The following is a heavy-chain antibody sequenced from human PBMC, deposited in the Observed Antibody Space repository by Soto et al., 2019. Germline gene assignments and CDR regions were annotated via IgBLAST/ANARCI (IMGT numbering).Heavy chain of an antibody. D-gene: IGHD5-18*01. V-gene: IGHV4-31*03. CDR2: IYYSGST. J-gene: IGHJ4*02. Sequence: SETLSLTCTVSGDSISSGGYYWSWIRQHPGKGLEWIGYIYYSGSTYYNPSLKSRVTISVDTSKNQFSLKLSSVTAADTAVYYCARSNAGYSYGYLDYWGQGTLVTVSS. CDR3: ARSNAGYSYGYLDY. CDR1: GDSISSGGYY.